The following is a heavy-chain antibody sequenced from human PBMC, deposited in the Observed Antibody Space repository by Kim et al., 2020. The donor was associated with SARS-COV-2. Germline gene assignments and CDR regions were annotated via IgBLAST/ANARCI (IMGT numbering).Heavy chain of an antibody. CDR3: ARDRGDGHSSGEWGY. V-gene: IGHV3-48*02. J-gene: IGHJ4*02. D-gene: IGHD3-10*01. Sequence: GGSLRLSCAASGFTFSTYGMNWVRQAPGKGLEWVSYIKSSSSSIYYADSVKGRFTISRDNAKNSLYLQMNSLRDEDTAVYYCARDRGDGHSSGEWGYWGQGTLVTVSS. CDR2: IKSSSSSI. CDR1: GFTFSTYG.